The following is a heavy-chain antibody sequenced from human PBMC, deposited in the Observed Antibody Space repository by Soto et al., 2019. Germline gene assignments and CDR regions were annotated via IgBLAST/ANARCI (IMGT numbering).Heavy chain of an antibody. D-gene: IGHD3-9*01. CDR3: ARRSYDILTGYYWFDP. CDR2: IYYSGST. J-gene: IGHJ5*02. CDR1: GGSISSYY. Sequence: PSETLSLTCTVSGGSISSYYWSWIRQPPGKGLEWIGYIYYSGSTNYNPSLKSRVTISVDTSKNQFSLKLSSVTAADTAVYYCARRSYDILTGYYWFDPWGQGTLVTVSS. V-gene: IGHV4-59*08.